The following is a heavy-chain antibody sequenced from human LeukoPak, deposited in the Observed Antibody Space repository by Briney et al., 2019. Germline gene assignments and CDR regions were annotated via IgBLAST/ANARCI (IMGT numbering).Heavy chain of an antibody. Sequence: GGSLRLSCAASGFTFRSAAMTWVRQGPEKGLQWVSLISSTGYNSYYADSVKGRFTVSRDNSKNIVYLQMNSLRAGDTALYYCAKDIQAANWGQGTLVTVSS. D-gene: IGHD5-18*01. CDR1: GFTFRSAA. J-gene: IGHJ1*01. CDR3: AKDIQAAN. CDR2: ISSTGYNS. V-gene: IGHV3-23*01.